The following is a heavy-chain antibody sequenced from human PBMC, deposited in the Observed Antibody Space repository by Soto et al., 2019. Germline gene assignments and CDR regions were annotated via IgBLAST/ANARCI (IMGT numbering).Heavy chain of an antibody. V-gene: IGHV1-69*01. Sequence: KVSCKASGGTFSSYAISWVRQAPGQGLEWMGGIIPIFGTANYAQKFQGRVTITADESTSTAYMELSSLRSEDTAVYYCARDFGYSGYDATFDYWGQGTLVTVSS. D-gene: IGHD5-12*01. CDR3: ARDFGYSGYDATFDY. J-gene: IGHJ4*02. CDR2: IIPIFGTA. CDR1: GGTFSSYA.